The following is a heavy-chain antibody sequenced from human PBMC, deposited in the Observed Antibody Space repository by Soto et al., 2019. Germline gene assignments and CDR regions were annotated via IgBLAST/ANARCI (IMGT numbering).Heavy chain of an antibody. V-gene: IGHV4-59*01. Sequence: QVQLQESGPGLVKPSETLSLTCTVSGGSISSYYWSWIRQPPGKGLEWIGYIYYSGSTNYNPSLKSRVNISVDTSKNQFSLKLSSVTAADTAVYYCARDVGYCISTSCYSWFDPWGQGTLVTVSS. D-gene: IGHD2-2*02. J-gene: IGHJ5*02. CDR3: ARDVGYCISTSCYSWFDP. CDR1: GGSISSYY. CDR2: IYYSGST.